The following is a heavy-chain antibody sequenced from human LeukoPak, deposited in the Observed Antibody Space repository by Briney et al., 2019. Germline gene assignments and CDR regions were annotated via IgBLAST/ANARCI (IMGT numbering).Heavy chain of an antibody. V-gene: IGHV4-59*01. Sequence: SETLSLTCTVSGGSLSSYYWSWIRQPPGEGLEWIGYIYYSGSTNYNPSLKSRVTISVDTSKNQSSLKLSSVTAADTAVYYCARGGHESGGASYWGQGTLVTVSS. J-gene: IGHJ4*02. D-gene: IGHD2-15*01. CDR3: ARGGHESGGASY. CDR1: GGSLSSYY. CDR2: IYYSGST.